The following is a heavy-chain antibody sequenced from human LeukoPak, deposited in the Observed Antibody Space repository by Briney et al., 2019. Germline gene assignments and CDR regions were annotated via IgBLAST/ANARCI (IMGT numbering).Heavy chain of an antibody. D-gene: IGHD2-8*01. J-gene: IGHJ6*02. V-gene: IGHV4-39*01. Sequence: PSETLSLTCTVSGGSISGSSYYWGWIRQPPGKGLEWIGSIYYSGSTYYNPSLKSRVTISVDTSKNQFSLKLNSVTAADTAVYYCARHEWHPTMDVWGQGTTVTVAS. CDR3: ARHEWHPTMDV. CDR2: IYYSGST. CDR1: GGSISGSSYY.